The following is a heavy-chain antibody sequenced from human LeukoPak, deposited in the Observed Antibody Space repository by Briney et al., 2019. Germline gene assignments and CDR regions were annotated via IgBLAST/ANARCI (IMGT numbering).Heavy chain of an antibody. V-gene: IGHV1-2*06. CDR1: GYTFTGYY. CDR2: INPNSGGT. J-gene: IGHJ4*02. D-gene: IGHD1-26*01. Sequence: ASVKVFCKASGYTFTGYYMHWVRQAPGQGLEWMGRINPNSGGTNYAQKFQGRVTMTRDTSISTAYMELSRLRSDDTAVYYCARVWELLGIDYWGQGTLVTVSS. CDR3: ARVWELLGIDY.